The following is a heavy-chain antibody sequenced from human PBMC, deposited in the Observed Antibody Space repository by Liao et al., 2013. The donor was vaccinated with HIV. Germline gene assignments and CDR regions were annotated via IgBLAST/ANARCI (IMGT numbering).Heavy chain of an antibody. CDR2: IYYSGST. D-gene: IGHD3-10*01. Sequence: QVQLQESGPGLVKPSQTLSLTCTVSGDLIRRDNYYWSWIRQPPGKGLEWIGYIYYSGSTYYNPSLKSRVTISVDTSKNQFYLKLTSMTAADTAVYFCARASWFGELSFDYWGREPGHRLL. CDR3: ARASWFGELSFDY. CDR1: GDLIRRDNYY. V-gene: IGHV4-30-4*08. J-gene: IGHJ4*03.